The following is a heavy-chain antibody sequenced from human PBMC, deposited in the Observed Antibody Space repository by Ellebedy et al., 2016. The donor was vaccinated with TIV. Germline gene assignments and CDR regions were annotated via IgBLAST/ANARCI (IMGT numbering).Heavy chain of an antibody. V-gene: IGHV3-7*01. Sequence: GGSLRLXXAASGFTFSSYWMSWVRQAPGKGLEWVANIKEDGSEKYYVDSVKGRFTIYRDNAKNSVYLQMNNLRAEDTAVYYCARALGSGPCYWGQGTLVTVSS. D-gene: IGHD6-19*01. J-gene: IGHJ4*02. CDR3: ARALGSGPCY. CDR1: GFTFSSYW. CDR2: IKEDGSEK.